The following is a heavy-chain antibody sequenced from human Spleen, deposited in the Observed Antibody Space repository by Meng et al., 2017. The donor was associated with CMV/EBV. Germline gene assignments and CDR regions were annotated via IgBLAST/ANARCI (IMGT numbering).Heavy chain of an antibody. V-gene: IGHV1-2*02. CDR2: INPNSGGT. Sequence: ASGLSFSNFGIHWVRQAPGQGLEWMGWINPNSGGTNYAQKFQGSVAMTSDTSINTAYMELSGLTSDDTAFYYCARDYCDTSTCLDSWGLGTLVTVSS. CDR3: ARDYCDTSTCLDS. CDR1: GLSFSNFG. J-gene: IGHJ4*02. D-gene: IGHD2/OR15-2a*01.